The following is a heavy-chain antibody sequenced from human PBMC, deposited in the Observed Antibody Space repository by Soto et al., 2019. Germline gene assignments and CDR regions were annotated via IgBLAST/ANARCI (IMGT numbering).Heavy chain of an antibody. J-gene: IGHJ3*02. V-gene: IGHV3-23*01. CDR3: AKDAGKLLNSGYDDAFDI. CDR1: GFTFSSYA. Sequence: PGGSLRLSCAASGFTFSSYAMSWVRQAPGKGLEWVSAISGSGGSTYYADSVKGRFTISRDNSKNTLYLQMNSLRAEDTAVYYCAKDAGKLLNSGYDDAFDIWGQGTMVTVSS. D-gene: IGHD5-12*01. CDR2: ISGSGGST.